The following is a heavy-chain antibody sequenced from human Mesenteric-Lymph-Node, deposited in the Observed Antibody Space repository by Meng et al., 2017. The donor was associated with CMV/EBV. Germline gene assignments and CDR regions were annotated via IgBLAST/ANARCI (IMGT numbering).Heavy chain of an antibody. CDR2: INHSGST. CDR1: GGSFSGYY. J-gene: IGHJ4*02. Sequence: LRGAEGRLKPSETLSATCAGYGGSFSGYYWNWIRQSPEKGLEWIGEINHSGSTTYNPSFTSRIIISVDTSTNQISLNMSSVTAADTAVYYCARGSSYDILTGYFDYWGQGALVTVSS. V-gene: IGHV4-34*01. CDR3: ARGSSYDILTGYFDY. D-gene: IGHD3-9*01.